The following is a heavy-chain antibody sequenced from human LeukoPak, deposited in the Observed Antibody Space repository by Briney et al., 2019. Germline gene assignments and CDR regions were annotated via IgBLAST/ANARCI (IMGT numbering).Heavy chain of an antibody. CDR3: AISAGEGPYYDILTGYSADAFDI. V-gene: IGHV1-8*01. CDR2: MNPNRGNT. CDR1: GYTFTSYD. Sequence: GASVKVSCKASGYTFTSYDINWVRQATGQGLEWMGWMNPNRGNTGYAQKFQGRVTMTRNTSISTAYMELSSLRSEGTAVYYCAISAGEGPYYDILTGYSADAFDIWGQGTMVTVSS. J-gene: IGHJ3*02. D-gene: IGHD3-9*01.